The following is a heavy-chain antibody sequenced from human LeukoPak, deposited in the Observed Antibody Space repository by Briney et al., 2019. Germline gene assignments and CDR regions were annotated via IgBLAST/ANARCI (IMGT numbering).Heavy chain of an antibody. D-gene: IGHD4-17*01. CDR1: GFTFSSYE. CDR3: ARVEDDYGDYYYGVDV. J-gene: IGHJ6*02. V-gene: IGHV3-48*03. Sequence: PGGSLRLSCAASGFTFSSYEMNWVRQAPGKGLEWVSYISNSDSTVHYADSVKGRFTISRDNAQNSLHLQMSSLRAEDTAVYYCARVEDDYGDYYYGVDVWGQGTTVTVSS. CDR2: ISNSDSTV.